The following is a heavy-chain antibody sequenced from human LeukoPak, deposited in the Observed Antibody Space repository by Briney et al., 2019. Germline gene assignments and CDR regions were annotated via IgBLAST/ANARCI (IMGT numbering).Heavy chain of an antibody. J-gene: IGHJ6*04. CDR3: ASDIVVVPAAIGSGMDV. Sequence: GGSLRLSCAGSGFTFSSYSMNWVRQAPGKGLEWVSSISSSSSYIYYADSVKGRFTISRDNAKNSLYLQMNSLRAEDTAVYYYASDIVVVPAAIGSGMDVWGKGTTVTVSS. CDR1: GFTFSSYS. CDR2: ISSSSSYI. V-gene: IGHV3-21*01. D-gene: IGHD2-2*01.